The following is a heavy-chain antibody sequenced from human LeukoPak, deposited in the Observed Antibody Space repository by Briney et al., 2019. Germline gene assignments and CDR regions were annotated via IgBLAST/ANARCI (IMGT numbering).Heavy chain of an antibody. CDR3: ARCLGGSGRYYCGMDV. D-gene: IGHD3-10*01. J-gene: IGHJ6*02. Sequence: SVEVSCKASGGTFSSYAISWVRQAPGQGLEWMGRIIPILGIANYAQKFQGRVTITADKSTSTAYMELSSLRSEDTAVYYCARCLGGSGRYYCGMDVWGQGTTVTVSS. CDR1: GGTFSSYA. V-gene: IGHV1-69*04. CDR2: IIPILGIA.